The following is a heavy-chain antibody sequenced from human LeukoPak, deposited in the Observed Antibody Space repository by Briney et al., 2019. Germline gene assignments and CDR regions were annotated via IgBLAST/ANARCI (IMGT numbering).Heavy chain of an antibody. Sequence: GASVKVSCKASGYTFTSYGISWVRQAPGQGLEWMGWINAYNGNTNYAQKLQGRVTMTTDTSTNTAYMELRSLRSDDTAVYYCARVGITIFGVERHGYYWGQGTLVTVSS. CDR2: INAYNGNT. J-gene: IGHJ4*02. D-gene: IGHD3-3*01. V-gene: IGHV1-18*01. CDR3: ARVGITIFGVERHGYY. CDR1: GYTFTSYG.